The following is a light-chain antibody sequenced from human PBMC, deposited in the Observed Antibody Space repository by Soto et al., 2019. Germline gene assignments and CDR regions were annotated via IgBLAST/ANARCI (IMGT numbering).Light chain of an antibody. CDR1: QSVFKY. V-gene: IGKV1-39*01. Sequence: DLQMTQSPSSLSASVGDRVTISCRSSQSVFKYLNWYQQRPGKAPNLLVYEATSLETGVSSRFSGSGSGKEFTLTISSLQPEDFATYYCQQSYVSPWTFGQGTKVEI. CDR2: EAT. J-gene: IGKJ1*01. CDR3: QQSYVSPWT.